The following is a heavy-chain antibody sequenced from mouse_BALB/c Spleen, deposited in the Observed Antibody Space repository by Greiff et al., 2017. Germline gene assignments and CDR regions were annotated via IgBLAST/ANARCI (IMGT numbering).Heavy chain of an antibody. J-gene: IGHJ3*01. Sequence: EVQGVESGGGLVKPGGSLKLSCAASGFAFSSYDMSWVRQTPEKRLEWVAYISSGGGSTYYPDTVKGRFTISRDNAKNTLYLQMSSLKSEDTAMYYCASPFAYWGQGTLVTVSA. V-gene: IGHV5-12-1*01. CDR3: ASPFAY. CDR2: ISSGGGST. CDR1: GFAFSSYD.